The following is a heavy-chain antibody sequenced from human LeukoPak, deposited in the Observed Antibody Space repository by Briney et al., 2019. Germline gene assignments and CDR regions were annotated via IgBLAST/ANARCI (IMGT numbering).Heavy chain of an antibody. CDR2: ISTSGGTI. CDR1: GFTVSNHY. V-gene: IGHV3-11*04. CDR3: ARDGNGYYFDY. Sequence: KPGGSLRLSCGASGFTVSNHYMSWVRQAPGKGPEWLSYISTSGGTIYYADSVKGRFTISRDNAKNSLYLQMNSLRAEDTAVYYCARDGNGYYFDYWGQGTLVTVSS. J-gene: IGHJ4*02.